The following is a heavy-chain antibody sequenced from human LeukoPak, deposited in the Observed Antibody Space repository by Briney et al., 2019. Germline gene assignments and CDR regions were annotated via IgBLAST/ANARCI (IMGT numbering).Heavy chain of an antibody. CDR3: ARDGGDGLQFGSLDY. CDR1: GFTFSSYA. CDR2: ISYDGSNK. J-gene: IGHJ4*02. V-gene: IGHV3-30-3*01. D-gene: IGHD5-24*01. Sequence: GGSLRLSCAASGFTFSSYAMHWVSQAPGKGLEWVAVISYDGSNKYYADSVKGRFTISRDNSKNTLYLQMNSLRAEDTAVYYCARDGGDGLQFGSLDYWGQRTLVTVSS.